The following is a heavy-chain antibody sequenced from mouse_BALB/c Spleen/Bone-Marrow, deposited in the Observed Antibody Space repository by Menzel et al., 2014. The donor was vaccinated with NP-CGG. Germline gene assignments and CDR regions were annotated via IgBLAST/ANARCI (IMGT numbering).Heavy chain of an antibody. J-gene: IGHJ4*01. Sequence: VKVVESGPGLVAPSQSLSITCTVSGFSLTSYGVHWVRQPPGKVLEWLGVIWAGGSTNYNPALMSRLSISKDNSKSQVFVKMNSLQTDDTAMYYRARGSYYEGAMDYWGQGTSVTVSS. D-gene: IGHD1-1*01. V-gene: IGHV2-9*02. CDR3: ARGSYYEGAMDY. CDR1: GFSLTSYG. CDR2: IWAGGST.